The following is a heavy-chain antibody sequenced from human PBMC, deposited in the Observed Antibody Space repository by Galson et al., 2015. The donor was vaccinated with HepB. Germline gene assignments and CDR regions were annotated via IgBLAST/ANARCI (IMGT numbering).Heavy chain of an antibody. V-gene: IGHV4-4*02. D-gene: IGHD2-8*01. CDR1: GDSISNDRW. J-gene: IGHJ4*02. CDR3: ARATEGRCYFDY. Sequence: GTLSLTCAVSGDSISNDRWWSWVRQPPGEGLEWIGEAYHSGGTNYRPTLKSRVTISVDKSKNQFTLKLTSVTAAEPAVYYCARATEGRCYFDYWCQGTLVTVSS. CDR2: AYHSGGT.